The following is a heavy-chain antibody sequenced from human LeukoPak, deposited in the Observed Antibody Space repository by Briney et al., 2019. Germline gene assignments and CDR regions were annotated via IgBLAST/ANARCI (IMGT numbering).Heavy chain of an antibody. Sequence: GGSLRLSCAASGFTFSSYAMHWVRQAPGKGLEYVSAISSNGGSTYYANSVKGRFTISRDNSKNTLYLQMGSLRAEDMAVYYCAKARGIVVVTAIQDWGQGTLVTVSS. J-gene: IGHJ4*02. CDR2: ISSNGGST. CDR3: AKARGIVVVTAIQD. CDR1: GFTFSSYA. V-gene: IGHV3-64*01. D-gene: IGHD2-21*02.